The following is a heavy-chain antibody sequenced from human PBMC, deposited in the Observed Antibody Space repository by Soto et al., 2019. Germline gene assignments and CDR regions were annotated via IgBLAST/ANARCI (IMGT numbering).Heavy chain of an antibody. CDR2: IIPIFGTA. V-gene: IGHV1-69*01. CDR1: GGTFGSYA. D-gene: IGHD6-13*01. J-gene: IGHJ6*02. Sequence: QVQLVQSGAEVKKPGSSVKVSCKASGGTFGSYAISWVRQAPGQGLEWMGGIIPIFGTANSEQKFHGRVTITADESTSTAYMELSSLRSEETAVYYGARGGRKAADGHYYYYYGMDVWGQGTTVTVSS. CDR3: ARGGRKAADGHYYYYYGMDV.